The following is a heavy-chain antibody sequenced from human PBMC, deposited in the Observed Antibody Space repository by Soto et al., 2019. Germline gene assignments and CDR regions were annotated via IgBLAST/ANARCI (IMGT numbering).Heavy chain of an antibody. CDR2: IYWDDDK. CDR3: AQWGWVVRGGDYFDY. Sequence: QITLKESGPTLAKPTQTLTLTCTFSGFSLSTSGVGVGWIRQPPGKALEWLALIYWDDDKRYSPSLKSRLTITKDTSKNQVVLTMTNMDPVDTATYYCAQWGWVVRGGDYFDYWGQGTLVTVSS. J-gene: IGHJ4*02. D-gene: IGHD2-15*01. V-gene: IGHV2-5*02. CDR1: GFSLSTSGVG.